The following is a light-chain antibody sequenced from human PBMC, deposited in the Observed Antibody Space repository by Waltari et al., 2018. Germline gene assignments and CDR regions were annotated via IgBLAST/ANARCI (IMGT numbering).Light chain of an antibody. CDR1: SSDVGGYNS. V-gene: IGLV2-14*01. Sequence: QSALTQPASVSGSPGQSIPISCPGTSSDVGGYNSVSWYQQHPGKAPKLMIYDVSKRPSGVSNRFSGSKSGNTASLTISGLQAEDEADYYCSSYTSSSTPSVVFGGGTKLTVL. CDR3: SSYTSSSTPSVV. J-gene: IGLJ2*01. CDR2: DVS.